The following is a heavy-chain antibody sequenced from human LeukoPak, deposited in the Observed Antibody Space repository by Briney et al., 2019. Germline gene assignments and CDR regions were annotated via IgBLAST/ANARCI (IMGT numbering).Heavy chain of an antibody. V-gene: IGHV3-21*01. CDR3: ARDGYSSGFDF. CDR1: GFTFSRYS. D-gene: IGHD3-22*01. CDR2: ISRSNSNM. J-gene: IGHJ4*02. Sequence: GGSLRLSCAAAGFTFSRYSMNWVRQAPGKGLEGGSSISRSNSNMYYVDSVKGRFTISRDNAKNSLYLQMNSLRGEDTAVYYCARDGYSSGFDFWGQGTLVTVSS.